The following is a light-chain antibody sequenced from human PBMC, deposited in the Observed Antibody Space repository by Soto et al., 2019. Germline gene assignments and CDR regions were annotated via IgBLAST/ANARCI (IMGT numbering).Light chain of an antibody. CDR2: AAS. Sequence: DIQMTQSPSFLSASVGDRVTITCRASQVISSHLAWYQQKPGKAPKLLIYAASTLQSGVPSRFSGSRSGTEFTPTISSLQPEDFATYYCQQLNSYPITFGQGARLEI. J-gene: IGKJ5*01. CDR1: QVISSH. V-gene: IGKV1-9*01. CDR3: QQLNSYPIT.